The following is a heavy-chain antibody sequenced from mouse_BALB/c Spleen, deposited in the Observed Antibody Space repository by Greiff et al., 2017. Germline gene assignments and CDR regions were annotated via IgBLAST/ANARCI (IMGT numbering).Heavy chain of an antibody. D-gene: IGHD3-2*01. CDR2: ILPGSGST. CDR3: ASRRQFY. CDR1: GYTFSSYW. V-gene: IGHV1-9*01. Sequence: QVQLQQSGAELMKPGASVKISCKATGYTFSSYWIEWVKQRPGHGLEWIGEILPGSGSTNYNEKFKGKATFTADTSPNTAYMQLSSLTSEDSAVYYCASRRQFYWGQGTSVTVSS. J-gene: IGHJ4*01.